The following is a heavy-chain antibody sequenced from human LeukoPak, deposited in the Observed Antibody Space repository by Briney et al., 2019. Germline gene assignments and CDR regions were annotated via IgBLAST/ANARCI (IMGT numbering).Heavy chain of an antibody. CDR3: ARLRFGGVIGHFDY. CDR1: GGSISSYY. Sequence: PSETLSLTCTASGGSISSYYWSWIRQPPGKGLEWSGYIYYSGSTNYNPSLKSRVTISVDTSNNQFSLKLSSVTAADTAVYYCARLRFGGVIGHFDYWGQGTLVTVSS. J-gene: IGHJ4*02. D-gene: IGHD3-16*02. CDR2: IYYSGST. V-gene: IGHV4-59*01.